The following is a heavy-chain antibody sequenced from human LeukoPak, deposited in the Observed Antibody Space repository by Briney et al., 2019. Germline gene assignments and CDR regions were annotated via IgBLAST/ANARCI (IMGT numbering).Heavy chain of an antibody. CDR3: ARAEIYVWGSFFVGLHGFDP. D-gene: IGHD3-10*02. CDR2: IYYSGST. Sequence: PSETLSLTCTVSGGSISSSTYYWGWIRQPPGKGLEWIGSIYYSGSTYYNPSLKSRVTMSVDTSKNQFSLKLSSVTAADTAVYYCARAEIYVWGSFFVGLHGFDPWGQGTLVTVSS. CDR1: GGSISSSTYY. V-gene: IGHV4-39*07. J-gene: IGHJ5*02.